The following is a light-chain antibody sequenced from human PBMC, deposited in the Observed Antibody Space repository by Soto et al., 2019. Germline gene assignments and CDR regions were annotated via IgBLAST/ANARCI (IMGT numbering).Light chain of an antibody. Sequence: QSALTQPASVSGSPGQSITISCTGTSSDVGSYNLVSWYQQDPGKAPKLMIYEGSKRPSGVFNRFSGSKSGNTASLTISGLQAEDEADYYCCSYAGSGTFDVVFGGGTKLTVL. CDR1: SSDVGSYNL. CDR3: CSYAGSGTFDVV. V-gene: IGLV2-23*03. CDR2: EGS. J-gene: IGLJ2*01.